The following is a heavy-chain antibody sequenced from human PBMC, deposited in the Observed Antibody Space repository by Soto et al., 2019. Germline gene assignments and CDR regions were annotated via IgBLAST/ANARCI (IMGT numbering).Heavy chain of an antibody. V-gene: IGHV3-23*01. J-gene: IGHJ6*03. CDR2: LTVTGDSA. Sequence: EVQVLESGGGLVQPGGSLRLSCAASGFRLSDSAVSWVRQAPGKGLEWVSSLTVTGDSAFYSDSVKGRFTISRDISKSTLYLQRNSLRSDVTAVYYCAKNGCNYPPCFPYYYYLDVWGRGTTVTVSS. D-gene: IGHD2-8*01. CDR3: AKNGCNYPPCFPYYYYLDV. CDR1: GFRLSDSA.